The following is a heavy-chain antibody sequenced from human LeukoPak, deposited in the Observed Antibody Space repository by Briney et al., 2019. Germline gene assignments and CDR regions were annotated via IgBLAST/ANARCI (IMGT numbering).Heavy chain of an antibody. V-gene: IGHV5-51*01. CDR1: GYSFTSYW. J-gene: IGHJ4*02. Sequence: PGESLKISCKGSGYSFTSYWIGWVRQMPGKGLEWMGIIYPRDSDARYSPSFQGQVTISADKSITTAYLQWSSLKASDTATYYCARQGDIVATAVDHWGQGTLVTVSS. D-gene: IGHD5-12*01. CDR3: ARQGDIVATAVDH. CDR2: IYPRDSDA.